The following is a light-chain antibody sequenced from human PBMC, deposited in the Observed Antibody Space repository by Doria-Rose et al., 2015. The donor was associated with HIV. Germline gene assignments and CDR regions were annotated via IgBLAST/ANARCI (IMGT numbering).Light chain of an antibody. CDR3: QQYYTYPYS. Sequence: IRMTQSPSSFSASTGDRVTISCRTSQYIGRYVAWYQQKTGDAPKLLISAASTLQSGVPSRFSGSGAGTDFTLTISCLQSEDFATYYCQQYYTYPYSFGQGTKLEIK. V-gene: IGKV1-8*01. J-gene: IGKJ2*03. CDR2: AAS. CDR1: QYIGRY.